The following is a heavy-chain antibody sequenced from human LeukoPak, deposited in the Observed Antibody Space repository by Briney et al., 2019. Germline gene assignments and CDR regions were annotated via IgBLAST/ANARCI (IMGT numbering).Heavy chain of an antibody. CDR1: GYSISSGYY. CDR3: ARTTVTAGWFDP. V-gene: IGHV4-38-2*02. CDR2: IYHSGST. Sequence: SETLSLTCTVSGYSISSGYYWGWIRQPPGKGLEWIGSIYHSGSTYYNPSLKSRVTISVDTSKNQFSLKLSSVTAADTAVYYCARTTVTAGWFDPWGQGTLVTVSS. D-gene: IGHD4-17*01. J-gene: IGHJ5*02.